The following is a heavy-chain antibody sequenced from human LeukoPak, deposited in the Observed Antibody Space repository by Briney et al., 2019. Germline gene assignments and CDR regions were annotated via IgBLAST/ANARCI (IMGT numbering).Heavy chain of an antibody. CDR3: ASWDCSGGSCRDY. V-gene: IGHV4-59*01. Sequence: SETLSLTCTVSGGSISSYYWSWIRQPPGKGLEWIGYIYYSGSTNYNPSLKSRVTISVDTSKNQFSLKLSSVTAADTAVYYCASWDCSGGSCRDYWGQGTLVTASS. D-gene: IGHD2-15*01. CDR2: IYYSGST. J-gene: IGHJ4*02. CDR1: GGSISSYY.